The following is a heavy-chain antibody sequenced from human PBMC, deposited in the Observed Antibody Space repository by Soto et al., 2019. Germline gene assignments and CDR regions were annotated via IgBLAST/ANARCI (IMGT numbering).Heavy chain of an antibody. CDR3: ARDEVCISTSCDMVYYYYGMDV. V-gene: IGHV1-69*12. CDR1: GGTFSSYA. Sequence: QVQLVQSGAEVKKPGSSVKVSCKASGGTFSSYAISWVRQAPGQGLEWMGGIIPIFGTANYAQKFQGRVTITADESTSTAYMEVSSLRSEDTAVDYCARDEVCISTSCDMVYYYYGMDVWGQGTTVTVSS. J-gene: IGHJ6*02. D-gene: IGHD2-2*01. CDR2: IIPIFGTA.